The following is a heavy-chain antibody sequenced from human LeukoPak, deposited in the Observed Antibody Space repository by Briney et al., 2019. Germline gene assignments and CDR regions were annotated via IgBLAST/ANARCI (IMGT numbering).Heavy chain of an antibody. CDR2: INHSGST. J-gene: IGHJ4*02. V-gene: IGHV4-34*01. CDR3: ARHITVWWLRTGGTFDY. Sequence: SETLSLTCAVYGGSFSGYYWSWIRQPPGKGLEWIGEINHSGSTNYNPSLKSRVTISVDTSKNQFSLKLSSVTAADAAVYYCARHITVWWLRTGGTFDYWGQGTLVTVSS. CDR1: GGSFSGYY. D-gene: IGHD5-12*01.